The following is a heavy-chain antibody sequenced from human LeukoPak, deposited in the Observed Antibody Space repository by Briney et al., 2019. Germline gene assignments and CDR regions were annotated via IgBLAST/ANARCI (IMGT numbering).Heavy chain of an antibody. Sequence: PSETLSLTCTVSGGSISSGSYYWSWIRQPAGKGLEWIGRIYTSGSTNYNPSLKSRVTTSVDTSKNQFSLKLSSVTAADTAVYYCASFPDSLGWRFGGQHWGQGTLVTVSS. J-gene: IGHJ1*01. CDR1: GGSISSGSYY. CDR2: IYTSGST. CDR3: ASFPDSLGWRFGGQH. V-gene: IGHV4-61*02. D-gene: IGHD3-16*01.